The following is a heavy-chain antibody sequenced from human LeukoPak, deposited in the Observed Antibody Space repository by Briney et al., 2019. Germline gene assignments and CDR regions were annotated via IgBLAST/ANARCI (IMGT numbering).Heavy chain of an antibody. CDR1: GFTLSTYW. CDR3: ARDPPGNYYDNTGYYL. V-gene: IGHV3-7*01. CDR2: IKEDGSEK. D-gene: IGHD3-22*01. Sequence: PGGSLRLSCAASGFTLSTYWMTWVRQAPGKGLEWVANIKEDGSEKNYADSVKGRFTISRDNAENSLFLQIDSLRAEDTAVYYCARDPPGNYYDNTGYYLWGQGTLVTVSS. J-gene: IGHJ5*02.